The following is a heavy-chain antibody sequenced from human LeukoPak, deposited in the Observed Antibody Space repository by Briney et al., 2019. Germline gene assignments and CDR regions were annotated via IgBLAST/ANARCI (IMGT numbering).Heavy chain of an antibody. CDR2: ISSSSSTI. V-gene: IGHV3-48*01. J-gene: IGHJ4*02. CDR1: GFTFSSYS. D-gene: IGHD3-16*02. Sequence: GGSLRLSCAASGFTFSSYSMNWVRQAPGKGLEWVSYISSSSSTIYYADSVKGRFTISRDNAKNSLYLQMNSLRAEDTAVCYCARDLITFGGVIAHYFDYWGQGTLVTVSS. CDR3: ARDLITFGGVIAHYFDY.